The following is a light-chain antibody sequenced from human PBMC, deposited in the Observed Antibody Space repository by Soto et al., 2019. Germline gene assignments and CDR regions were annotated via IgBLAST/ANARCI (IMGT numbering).Light chain of an antibody. J-gene: IGKJ3*01. CDR3: QRYGSSPFA. V-gene: IGKV3-20*01. Sequence: EIVLTQSPGTLSLSPGERATLSCRASQSVSSSYLAWYQQKPGQAPRLLIYGASSRATGIPDRFSGSGSGTVFTLTISRLEPEGFAVYYCQRYGSSPFAFGPGTKVDSK. CDR1: QSVSSSY. CDR2: GAS.